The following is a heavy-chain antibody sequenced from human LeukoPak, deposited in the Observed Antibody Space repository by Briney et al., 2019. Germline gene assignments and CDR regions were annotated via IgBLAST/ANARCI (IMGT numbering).Heavy chain of an antibody. CDR2: IYYSGST. CDR1: GGSISSSSYY. J-gene: IGHJ5*02. D-gene: IGHD5-18*01. Sequence: PSETLSLTCTVSGGSISSSSYYWGWIRQPPGKGLEWIGSIYYSGSTYYNPSLKSRVTISVDTSKNQFSLKLSSVTAADTAVYYCARDFVPPGYRYSYGPNNWFDPWGQGTLVTVSS. V-gene: IGHV4-39*07. CDR3: ARDFVPPGYRYSYGPNNWFDP.